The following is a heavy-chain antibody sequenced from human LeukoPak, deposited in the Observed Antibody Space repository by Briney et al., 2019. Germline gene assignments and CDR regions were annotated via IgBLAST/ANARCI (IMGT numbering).Heavy chain of an antibody. CDR2: IIPIFGPA. CDR1: GGTFSSYA. CDR3: ARGSIVVVRTPFYYYYYGMDV. Sequence: SVKVSCKASGGTFSSYAISWVRQAPGQGLEWMGGIIPIFGPANYAQKFQGRVTITADESTSTAYMELSSLRSEDTAVYYCARGSIVVVRTPFYYYYYGMDVWGQGTTVTVSS. V-gene: IGHV1-69*13. J-gene: IGHJ6*02. D-gene: IGHD3-22*01.